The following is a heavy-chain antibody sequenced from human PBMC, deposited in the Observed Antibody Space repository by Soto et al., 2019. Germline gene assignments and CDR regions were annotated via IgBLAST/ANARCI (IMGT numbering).Heavy chain of an antibody. CDR2: IYSGGST. CDR3: ARVSYDFWSGYLNYGMDV. Sequence: GGSLRLSCAASGFTVSSNYMSWVRQAPGKGLEWVSVIYSGGSTYYADSVKGRFTISRDNSKNTLYLQMNSLRAEDTAVYYCARVSYDFWSGYLNYGMDVWGQGTTVTVSS. V-gene: IGHV3-53*01. J-gene: IGHJ6*02. CDR1: GFTVSSNY. D-gene: IGHD3-3*01.